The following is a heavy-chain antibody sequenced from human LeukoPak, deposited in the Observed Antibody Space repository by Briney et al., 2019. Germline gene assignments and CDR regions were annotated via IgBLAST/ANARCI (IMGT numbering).Heavy chain of an antibody. CDR2: IYSGGST. J-gene: IGHJ3*02. CDR3: ARAIDSDGWLQLGSAFDI. V-gene: IGHV3-66*01. D-gene: IGHD5-24*01. CDR1: GFTVSSNY. Sequence: PGGSLRLSCAASGFTVSSNYMSWVRQAPGKGLEWVSVIYSGGSTDYADSVKGRFTISRDNSKNTLYLQMNSLRAEDTAVYYCARAIDSDGWLQLGSAFDIWGQGTMVTVSP.